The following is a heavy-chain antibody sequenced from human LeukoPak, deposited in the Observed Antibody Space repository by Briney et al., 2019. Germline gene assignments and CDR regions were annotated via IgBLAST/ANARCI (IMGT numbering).Heavy chain of an antibody. CDR1: GFTVSSYY. CDR2: IYSDGST. J-gene: IGHJ4*02. CDR3: ARESYCGGGSCYSDY. V-gene: IGHV3-53*01. Sequence: PGGSLRLSCAASGFTVSSYYMTWVRQAPGKGLEWVSLIYSDGSTYYADSVKGRFTISRDNSKNTLYLQMNSLRAEDTAVYYCARESYCGGGSCYSDYWGQGTLVTVPS. D-gene: IGHD2-15*01.